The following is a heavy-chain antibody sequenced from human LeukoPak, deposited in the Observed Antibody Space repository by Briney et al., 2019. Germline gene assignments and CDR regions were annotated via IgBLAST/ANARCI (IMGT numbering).Heavy chain of an antibody. D-gene: IGHD6-13*01. CDR1: GGTFSSYA. J-gene: IGHJ4*02. CDR2: IIPILGIA. CDR3: ARASAAAPIAPFDY. Sequence: GASVKVSCKASGGTFSSYAISWVRQAPGQGLEWMGRIIPILGIANYAQKLQGRVTMTTDTSTSTAYMELRSLRSDDTAVYYCARASAAAPIAPFDYWGQGTLVTVSS. V-gene: IGHV1-69*04.